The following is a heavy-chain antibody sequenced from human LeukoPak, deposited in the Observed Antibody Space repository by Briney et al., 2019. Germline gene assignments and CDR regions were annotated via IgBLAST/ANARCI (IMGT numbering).Heavy chain of an antibody. D-gene: IGHD1-26*01. V-gene: IGHV4-59*01. CDR2: IYYSGNT. CDR1: GGSISSYY. Sequence: SETLSLTCTVSGGSISSYYWSWIRQPPGKGLEWIGYIYYSGNTNYNPSLKSRVTISVDTSKNQFSLKLSSVTAADTAVYYCARRPWGGMDVWGQGTTVTVSS. CDR3: ARRPWGGMDV. J-gene: IGHJ6*02.